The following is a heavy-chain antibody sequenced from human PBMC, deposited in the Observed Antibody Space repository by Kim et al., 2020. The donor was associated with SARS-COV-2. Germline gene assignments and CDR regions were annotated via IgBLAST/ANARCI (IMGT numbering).Heavy chain of an antibody. Sequence: SETLSLTCNVSGGSTSSIDYYWAWIRQPPGKGPEWIGSIIHSGSAYYNPSLKSRVTISVDTSKNQFSLKLASVTAADTAVYYCATEGGSWDYFDFWGQG. CDR2: IIHSGSA. V-gene: IGHV4-39*01. D-gene: IGHD6-13*01. CDR1: GGSTSSIDYY. CDR3: ATEGGSWDYFDF. J-gene: IGHJ4*02.